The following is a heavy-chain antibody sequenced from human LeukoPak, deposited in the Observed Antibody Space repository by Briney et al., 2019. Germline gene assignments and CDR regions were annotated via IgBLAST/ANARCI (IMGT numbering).Heavy chain of an antibody. CDR1: GFTFSSFW. CDR2: IKKDGSQK. Sequence: PGRSLRLSCAASGFTFSSFWMSWVRQAPGKGLEWVANIKKDGSQKYYVDSVEGRFTISRDSAKNSLYLQMDSLRVDDTAVYYCTRVFGGYDVSDYWGQGTLVTVSS. J-gene: IGHJ4*02. D-gene: IGHD3-3*01. V-gene: IGHV3-7*03. CDR3: TRVFGGYDVSDY.